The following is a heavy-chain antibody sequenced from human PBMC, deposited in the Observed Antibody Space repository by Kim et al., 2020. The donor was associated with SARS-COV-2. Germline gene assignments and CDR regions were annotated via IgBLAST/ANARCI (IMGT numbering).Heavy chain of an antibody. J-gene: IGHJ5*02. Sequence: SETLSLTCTVSGGSISSSSYYWGWIRQPPGKGLEWIGSIYYSGRTYYNPSLKSRVTISVDTSKNQFSLKLSSVTAADTAVYYCARVEIAAAGKNWFDPWGQGTLVTVSS. V-gene: IGHV4-39*01. CDR3: ARVEIAAAGKNWFDP. CDR1: GGSISSSSYY. CDR2: IYYSGRT. D-gene: IGHD6-13*01.